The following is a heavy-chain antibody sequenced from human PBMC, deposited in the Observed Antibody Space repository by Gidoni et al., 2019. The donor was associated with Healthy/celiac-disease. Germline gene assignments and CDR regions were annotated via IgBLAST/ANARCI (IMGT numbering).Heavy chain of an antibody. CDR3: ARQYCSGGSCYHFFDY. D-gene: IGHD2-15*01. J-gene: IGHJ4*02. V-gene: IGHV5-51*01. Sequence: EVQLVQSGAEVKKPGESLKISCKGSGYSFTSYWIGWVRQMPGKGLECMGVIFPGDSDTRYSPSFQGQVTISADKSISTAYLQWSSLKASDTAMYYCARQYCSGGSCYHFFDYWGQGTLVTVSS. CDR2: IFPGDSDT. CDR1: GYSFTSYW.